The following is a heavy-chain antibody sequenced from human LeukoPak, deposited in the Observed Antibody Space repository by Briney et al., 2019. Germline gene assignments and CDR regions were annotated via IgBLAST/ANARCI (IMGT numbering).Heavy chain of an antibody. CDR3: ATTSVQLERIRAFDI. Sequence: GGALRLSCAACGFTLSSYWMSWVRQAPGTGLEGVANIKQDGREKYYVDSVKGRFTISRDNAKNSLYLQMNSLRAEDTAVYYCATTSVQLERIRAFDIWGQGTMVTVSS. J-gene: IGHJ3*02. CDR2: IKQDGREK. D-gene: IGHD1-1*01. CDR1: GFTLSSYW. V-gene: IGHV3-7*01.